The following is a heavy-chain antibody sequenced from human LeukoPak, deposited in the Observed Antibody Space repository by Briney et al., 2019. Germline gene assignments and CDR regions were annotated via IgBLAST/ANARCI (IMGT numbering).Heavy chain of an antibody. CDR2: IIPILGIA. Sequence: ASVKVSCKASGGTFSSYAISWVRQAPGQGLEWMGRIIPILGIANYAQKFQGRVTITADKSTSTAYMELSSLRSEDTAVYYCARDSNPHCSGGNCYPPFDYWGQGTLVTVSS. D-gene: IGHD2-15*01. CDR1: GGTFSSYA. V-gene: IGHV1-69*04. CDR3: ARDSNPHCSGGNCYPPFDY. J-gene: IGHJ4*02.